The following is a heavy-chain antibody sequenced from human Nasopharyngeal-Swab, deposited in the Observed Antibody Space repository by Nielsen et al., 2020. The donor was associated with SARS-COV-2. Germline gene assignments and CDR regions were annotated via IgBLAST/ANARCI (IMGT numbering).Heavy chain of an antibody. J-gene: IGHJ3*02. D-gene: IGHD3-10*01. CDR1: GFTFSSYW. V-gene: IGHV3-7*01. CDR3: ARVLLRALGKFGEGYAFDI. CDR2: IKKDGGEK. Sequence: GESLKISCAASGFTFSSYWMSWVRQAPGKGLEWVANIKKDGGEKNYVDSVKGRFTISRDNAKNSLYLQMNTLRAEDTAVYYCARVLLRALGKFGEGYAFDIWGQGTMVTVSS.